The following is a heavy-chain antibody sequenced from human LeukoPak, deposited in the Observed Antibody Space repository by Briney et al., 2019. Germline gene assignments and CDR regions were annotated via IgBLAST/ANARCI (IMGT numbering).Heavy chain of an antibody. CDR2: IYTSGST. CDR3: ARDLRYCSGTSCATGVFDI. CDR1: GGSISSYY. D-gene: IGHD2-2*01. Sequence: SETLSLTCTVSGGSISSYYWSWIRQPAGKGLEWIGRIYTSGSTNYNPSLKSRVTMSVDTSKNQFSLKLSSVTAADTAVYYCARDLRYCSGTSCATGVFDIWGQGTMVTVSS. J-gene: IGHJ3*02. V-gene: IGHV4-4*07.